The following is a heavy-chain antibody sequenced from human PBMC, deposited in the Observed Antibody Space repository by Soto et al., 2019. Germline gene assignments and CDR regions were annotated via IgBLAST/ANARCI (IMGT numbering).Heavy chain of an antibody. V-gene: IGHV4-4*02. J-gene: IGHJ3*02. CDR3: ARGSQQGQFLGI. CDR1: SGSISSNHW. CDR2: IYHSGNT. D-gene: IGHD3-3*01. Sequence: QVQLQESGPGLVKPSGTLSLTCAVSSGSISSNHWWSWVRQAPGKGLEWSGEIYHSGNTNYNPSLKSRVTMSRDKSKNHSSLKLTTVAAADTAVYYCARGSQQGQFLGIWGQGTMVNVSS.